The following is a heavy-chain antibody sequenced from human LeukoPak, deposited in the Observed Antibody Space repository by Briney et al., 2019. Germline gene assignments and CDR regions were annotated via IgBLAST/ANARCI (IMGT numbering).Heavy chain of an antibody. V-gene: IGHV3-9*01. CDR2: ISWNSGSI. CDR1: GFTFDDCA. CDR3: AKGVSSDY. D-gene: IGHD3-10*01. J-gene: IGHJ4*02. Sequence: GGSLRLSCAASGFTFDDCAMHWVRQAPGKGLEWVSGISWNSGSIGYADSVKGRFTISRDNAKNSLYLQMNSLRAEDTALYYCAKGVSSDYWGQGTLVTVSS.